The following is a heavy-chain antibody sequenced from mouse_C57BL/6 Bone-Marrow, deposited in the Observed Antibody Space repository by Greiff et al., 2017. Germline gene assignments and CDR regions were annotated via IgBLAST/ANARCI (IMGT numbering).Heavy chain of an antibody. J-gene: IGHJ4*01. CDR3: ARKAYYSNPLYYAMDY. Sequence: QVQLKQSGPGLVQPSQSLSITCTVSGFSLTSYGVHWVRQSPGKGLEWLGVIWSGGSTDYNAAFIYRLSISKDNSKSQVFFKMNSLQADDTAIYYCARKAYYSNPLYYAMDYWGQGTSVTVSS. CDR2: IWSGGST. CDR1: GFSLTSYG. D-gene: IGHD2-5*01. V-gene: IGHV2-2*01.